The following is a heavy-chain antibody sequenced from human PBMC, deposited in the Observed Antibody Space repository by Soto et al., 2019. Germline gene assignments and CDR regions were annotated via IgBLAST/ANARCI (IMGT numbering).Heavy chain of an antibody. V-gene: IGHV4-30-2*01. CDR1: GGSISSGGYS. Sequence: QLQLQESGSGLVKPSQTLSLTCAVSGGSISSGGYSWSWLRQPPGKGLEWIGYICHSGNTNYNPTLKNRVTISVDRSKNQFYLKLSCVTAADTAVYYCARVPDRWGQGTLVTVSS. J-gene: IGHJ5*02. CDR3: ARVPDR. CDR2: ICHSGNT. D-gene: IGHD2-2*01.